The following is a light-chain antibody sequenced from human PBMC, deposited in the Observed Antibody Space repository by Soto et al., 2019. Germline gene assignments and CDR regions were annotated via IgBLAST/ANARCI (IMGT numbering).Light chain of an antibody. CDR3: QKYNSAPFT. Sequence: DIQMNQSPSSLSASVGDRVTITCRASQGISNYLAWYQQKPGKLPKLLIYESSTLQSGVPSRFSDSGFGTDFTLTISSLQTEDVAAYYCQKYNSAPFTFGVGTKVDIK. V-gene: IGKV1-27*01. CDR2: ESS. CDR1: QGISNY. J-gene: IGKJ3*01.